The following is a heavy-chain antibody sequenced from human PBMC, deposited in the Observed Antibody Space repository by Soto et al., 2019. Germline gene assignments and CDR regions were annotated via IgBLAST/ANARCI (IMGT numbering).Heavy chain of an antibody. Sequence: SVTLSLTCTDPGGYITKYYGNWIRQHTGKGLEWIGYIYYSGSTNYNPSLKSRVTISVDTSKNQFSLKLSSVTAADTAMYYCARERLQYQLLGWIDSGGQGTMGT. D-gene: IGHD4-4*01. CDR1: GGYITKYY. CDR2: IYYSGST. V-gene: IGHV4-59*01. CDR3: ARERLQYQLLGWIDS. J-gene: IGHJ5*01.